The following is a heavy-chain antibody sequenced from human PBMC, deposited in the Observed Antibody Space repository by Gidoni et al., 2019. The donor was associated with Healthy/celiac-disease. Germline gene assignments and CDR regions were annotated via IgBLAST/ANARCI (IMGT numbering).Heavy chain of an antibody. Sequence: QVQLVESGGGVVQPGRSLRLSCAASGFTFSSYGMHWVRQAPGKGLEWVAVRLYDGSNKYYADSGKGRFNISRDNSKNTLYLQMNSLGAEDTAVYYCAKLNGGDSSGYYFDYWGQGTLVTVSS. CDR3: AKLNGGDSSGYYFDY. CDR2: RLYDGSNK. D-gene: IGHD3-22*01. CDR1: GFTFSSYG. V-gene: IGHV3-30*18. J-gene: IGHJ4*02.